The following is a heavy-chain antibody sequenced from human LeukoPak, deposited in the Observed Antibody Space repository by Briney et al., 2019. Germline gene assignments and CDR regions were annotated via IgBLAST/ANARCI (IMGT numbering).Heavy chain of an antibody. J-gene: IGHJ4*02. CDR1: GGSISSGSYY. CDR2: INHSGST. V-gene: IGHV4-39*01. Sequence: SQTLSLTCTVSGGSISSGSYYWSWIRQPPGKGLEWIGEINHSGSTNYNPSLKSRVTISVDTSKNQFSLKLSSVTAADTAVYYCARHQKDWNYVVYYGSGSYYFFFDYWGQGTLVTVSS. D-gene: IGHD3-10*01. CDR3: ARHQKDWNYVVYYGSGSYYFFFDY.